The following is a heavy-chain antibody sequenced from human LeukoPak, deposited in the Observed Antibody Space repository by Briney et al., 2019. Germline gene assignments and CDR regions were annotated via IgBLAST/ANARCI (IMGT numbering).Heavy chain of an antibody. CDR1: GGSISSYY. CDR3: ARPYSSSSHGAFDI. V-gene: IGHV4-59*08. J-gene: IGHJ3*02. Sequence: SETPSLTCTVSGGSISSYYWSWIRQPPGKGLEWIGYIFNSGSTSYNPSLKSRVTMSIDTSKNQFSLRLTSVTAADTAVYYCARPYSSSSHGAFDIWGQGTVVTVSS. CDR2: IFNSGST. D-gene: IGHD6-13*01.